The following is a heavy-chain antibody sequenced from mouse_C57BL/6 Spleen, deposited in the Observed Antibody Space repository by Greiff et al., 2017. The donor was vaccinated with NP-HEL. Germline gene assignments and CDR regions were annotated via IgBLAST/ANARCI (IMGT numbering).Heavy chain of an antibody. D-gene: IGHD1-1*01. CDR2: IYPRSGNT. V-gene: IGHV1-81*01. Sequence: VKLQESGAELARPGASVKLSCKASGYTFTSYGISWVKQRTGQGLEWIGEIYPRSGNTYYNEKFKGKATLTADKSSSTAYMELRSLTSEDSAVYFCASVSSQSRYFDYWGQGTTLTVSS. CDR1: GYTFTSYG. CDR3: ASVSSQSRYFDY. J-gene: IGHJ2*01.